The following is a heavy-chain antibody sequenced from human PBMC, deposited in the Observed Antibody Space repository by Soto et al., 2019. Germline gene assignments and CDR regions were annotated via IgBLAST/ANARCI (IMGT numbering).Heavy chain of an antibody. CDR1: VGSISSSSTN. CDR3: ARPVSESSGWFDAFDI. D-gene: IGHD6-19*01. J-gene: IGHJ3*02. CDR2: IYYGGST. Sequence: QLQLQESGPGLVKPSETLSLPCTVSVGSISSSSTNWGWIRQPQGKGRGWFGSIYYGGSTYSNPSLKSRVTISVDTSKNQFSLKLSSVTAADTAVYYCARPVSESSGWFDAFDIWGQGTMVTVSS. V-gene: IGHV4-39*01.